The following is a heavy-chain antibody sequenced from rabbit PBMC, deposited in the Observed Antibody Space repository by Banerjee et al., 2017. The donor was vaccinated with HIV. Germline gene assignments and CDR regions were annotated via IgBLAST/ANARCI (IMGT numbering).Heavy chain of an antibody. J-gene: IGHJ4*01. V-gene: IGHV1S43*01. CDR2: IYTTSGST. Sequence: QQQLEESGGGLVKPGGTLTLTCKASGIDFSSYYRMCWVRQAPGRGLELIACIYTTSGSTYYASWVNGRFTISSHNAQNTLYLQLNSLTAADTATYFCVSSVLVSGWGFGPFNLWGPGTLVTVS. CDR3: VSSVLVSGWGFGPFNL. CDR1: GIDFSSYYR. D-gene: IGHD4-1*01.